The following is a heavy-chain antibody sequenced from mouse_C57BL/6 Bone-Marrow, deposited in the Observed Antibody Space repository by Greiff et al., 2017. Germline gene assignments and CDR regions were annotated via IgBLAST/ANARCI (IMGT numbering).Heavy chain of an antibody. CDR2: ISNGGGST. D-gene: IGHD1-1*01. J-gene: IGHJ2*01. V-gene: IGHV5-12*01. CDR1: GFTFSDYY. Sequence: EVKLVESGGGLVQPGGSLKLSCAASGFTFSDYYMYWVRQTPEKRLEWVAYISNGGGSTYYPDTVKGRFTISRANAKNTLYLQMSRLKPEDTAMYYCARHGITGGYFDYWGQGTTLTVSS. CDR3: ARHGITGGYFDY.